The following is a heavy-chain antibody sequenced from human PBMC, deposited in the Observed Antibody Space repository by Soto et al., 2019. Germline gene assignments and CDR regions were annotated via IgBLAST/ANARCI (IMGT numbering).Heavy chain of an antibody. V-gene: IGHV3-48*02. J-gene: IGHJ4*02. CDR1: GFTLSSYW. CDR3: ARDDCGGDCSAFDY. Sequence: GGSLRLSCAASGFTLSSYWMHWVRQAPGKGLERVSYITNTGSTIYYADSVKGRFTMSRDNAKNSVSLQMNSLRDEDTAIYYCARDDCGGDCSAFDYWGPGTLVTVSS. CDR2: ITNTGSTI. D-gene: IGHD2-21*02.